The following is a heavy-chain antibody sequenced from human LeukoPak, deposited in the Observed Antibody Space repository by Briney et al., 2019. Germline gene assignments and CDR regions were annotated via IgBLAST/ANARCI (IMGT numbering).Heavy chain of an antibody. D-gene: IGHD2-2*01. CDR3: ARGETAADYYYYMDV. V-gene: IGHV3-48*01. Sequence: QPGGSLRLSCAASGFTFSSYSMNWVRQAPGKGLEWVSYISSSSSTIYYADSVKGRFTISRDNAKNSLYLQMNSLRAEDTAVYYCARGETAADYYYYMDVWGKGTTVTVSS. CDR1: GFTFSSYS. J-gene: IGHJ6*03. CDR2: ISSSSSTI.